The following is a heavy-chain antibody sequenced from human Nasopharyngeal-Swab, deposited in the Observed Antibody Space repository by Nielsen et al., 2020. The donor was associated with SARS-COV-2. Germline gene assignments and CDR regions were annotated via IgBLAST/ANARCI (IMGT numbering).Heavy chain of an antibody. J-gene: IGHJ4*02. Sequence: GGSLRLSCAASGFTFSTYGTHWVRQAPGKGLEWVAILWHDGSKEYCADSLKDRFTISRDNSKNTLYLQMNSLRAEDTAVYFCARDLSGSIDYWGQGTLVTVSS. CDR1: GFTFSTYG. V-gene: IGHV3-33*08. CDR2: LWHDGSKE. CDR3: ARDLSGSIDY. D-gene: IGHD3-10*01.